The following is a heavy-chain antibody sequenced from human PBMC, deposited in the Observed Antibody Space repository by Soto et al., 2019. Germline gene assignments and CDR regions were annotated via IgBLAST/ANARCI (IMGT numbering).Heavy chain of an antibody. CDR2: IYSGGNT. CDR3: VRSLTKGPYYFDY. V-gene: IGHV3-66*01. Sequence: GGSLRLSCAASGFTVSTKYMSWVRQAPGKGLERVSVIYSGGNTFYADSVKGRFTISRDNSKNTVNLQMNSLRAEVTAVYYCVRSLTKGPYYFDYWGPGILVTVSS. J-gene: IGHJ4*02. CDR1: GFTVSTKY.